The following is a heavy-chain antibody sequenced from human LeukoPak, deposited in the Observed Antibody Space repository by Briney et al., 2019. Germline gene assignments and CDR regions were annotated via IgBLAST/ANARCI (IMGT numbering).Heavy chain of an antibody. V-gene: IGHV3-21*01. CDR1: GFTFSSYS. CDR2: ISSSSSYI. J-gene: IGHJ4*02. CDR3: ARGYYDSSGYYQYFDY. D-gene: IGHD3-22*01. Sequence: GGSLRLSCAASGFTFSSYSMNWVRQAPGKGLEWVSSISSSSSYIYYADSVKGRFTISRDNAKNSLYLQMNSLRAEDTAVYYCARGYYDSSGYYQYFDYWGQGTLVTVSS.